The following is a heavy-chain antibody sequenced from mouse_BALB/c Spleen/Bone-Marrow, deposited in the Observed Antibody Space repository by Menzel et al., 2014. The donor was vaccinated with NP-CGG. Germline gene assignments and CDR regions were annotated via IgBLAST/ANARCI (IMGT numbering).Heavy chain of an antibody. CDR2: IYPGDGDT. CDR1: GYTFTSYW. J-gene: IGHJ4*01. V-gene: IGHV1-87*01. CDR3: ARRDYGIRENYYAMDY. D-gene: IGHD1-2*01. Sequence: QVQLQQSGAELARPGASVKLSCKASGYTFTSYWMQWVKQRPGQGLEWIGAIYPGDGDTRYTQKFKGKATLTADKSSSTAYMQLSSLASEDSAVYYCARRDYGIRENYYAMDYWGQGPSVTVSS.